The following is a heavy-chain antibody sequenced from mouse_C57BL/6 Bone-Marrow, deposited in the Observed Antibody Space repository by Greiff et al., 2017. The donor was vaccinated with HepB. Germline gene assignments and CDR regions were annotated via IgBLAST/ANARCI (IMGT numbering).Heavy chain of an antibody. Sequence: QVQLQQPGAELVKPGASVKLSCKASGYTFTSYWMQWVKQRPGQGLEWIGEIDPSDSYTNYNQKFKGKATLTVDTSSSTAYMQLSSLTSEDSAVYYCARWGRLLGDYWGQGTTLTVSS. CDR3: ARWGRLLGDY. CDR2: IDPSDSYT. J-gene: IGHJ2*01. CDR1: GYTFTSYW. V-gene: IGHV1-50*01. D-gene: IGHD2-3*01.